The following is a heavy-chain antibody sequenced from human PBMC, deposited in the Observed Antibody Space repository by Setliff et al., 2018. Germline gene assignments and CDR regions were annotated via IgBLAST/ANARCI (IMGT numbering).Heavy chain of an antibody. D-gene: IGHD1-1*01. Sequence: SETLSLTCNVYGESFDTYHWSWIRQPPGKGLEWFGEINQSGSGDYNPSFKGRVTISVDTSKKQFSLTLRYVTAADTALYYCRQAVVGRDVFDIWGQGTVVTVSS. CDR2: INQSGSG. CDR3: RQAVVGRDVFDI. CDR1: GESFDTYH. V-gene: IGHV4-34*01. J-gene: IGHJ3*02.